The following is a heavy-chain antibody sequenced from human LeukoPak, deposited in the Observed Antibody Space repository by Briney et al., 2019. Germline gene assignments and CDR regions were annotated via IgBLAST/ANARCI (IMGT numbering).Heavy chain of an antibody. D-gene: IGHD3-22*01. V-gene: IGHV3-7*01. CDR1: GFTFSTYW. J-gene: IGHJ4*02. CDR2: IKQDGSER. Sequence: GGSLRLSCAASGFTFSTYWMSWVRQAPGKGLEWVANIKQDGSERYYVDSLRGRFTISRDNAKNSLYLQMNSLRTEDTAVYYCARDPGGYYDSRGFDYWGQGTLVTVSS. CDR3: ARDPGGYYDSRGFDY.